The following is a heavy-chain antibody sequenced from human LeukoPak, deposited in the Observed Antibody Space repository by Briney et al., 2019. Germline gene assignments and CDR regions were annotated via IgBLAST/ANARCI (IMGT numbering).Heavy chain of an antibody. V-gene: IGHV3-48*03. CDR2: ISSGGSTI. J-gene: IGHJ4*02. CDR1: GFTFSSYQ. D-gene: IGHD3-10*01. CDR3: ARVRPLQAPSGPYYFDY. Sequence: PGGSLRLSCAASGFTFSSYQMTWVPWAPAKVLEWDSHISSGGSTIYYVYYVKGRFTMSGDNAQNSLYLQMNSLRAEDTAVYYCARVRPLQAPSGPYYFDYWGQGTLVTVSS.